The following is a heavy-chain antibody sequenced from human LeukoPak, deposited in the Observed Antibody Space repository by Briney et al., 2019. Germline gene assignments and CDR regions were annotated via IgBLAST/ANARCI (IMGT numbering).Heavy chain of an antibody. V-gene: IGHV3-13*04. CDR3: VRGGSGWYYFDY. Sequence: GGSLRLSCAASGFTFTNYDMHWVRQVTGKGLEWVSAIGIAGETYYPGSVRGRFTISRENAKNSLYLQMNSLRDGDTAVYYCVRGGSGWYYFDYWGQGTLVTVSS. J-gene: IGHJ4*02. CDR1: GFTFTNYD. D-gene: IGHD6-19*01. CDR2: IGIAGET.